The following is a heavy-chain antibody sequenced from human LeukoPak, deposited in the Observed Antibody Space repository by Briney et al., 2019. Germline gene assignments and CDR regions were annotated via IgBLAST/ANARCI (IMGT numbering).Heavy chain of an antibody. CDR3: ARDRGTFGADY. D-gene: IGHD2/OR15-2a*01. Sequence: ASVTVSCKASGFTFSSHFMHCVRQAPRQGLEWIGMINPNGDYTTYAQNFPARLTMTRDTSTSTVYMELSSPTSEDTAVFYCARDRGTFGADYRGQGTLVTVSS. CDR1: GFTFSSHF. J-gene: IGHJ4*02. V-gene: IGHV1-46*01. CDR2: INPNGDYT.